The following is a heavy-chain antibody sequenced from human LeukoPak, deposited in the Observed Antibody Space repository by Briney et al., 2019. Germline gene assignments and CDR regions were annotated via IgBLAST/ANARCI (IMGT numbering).Heavy chain of an antibody. Sequence: PSETLSLTCAVYGGSFSGYYWSWIRQPPGKGLEWIGEINHSGSTNYNPSLKSRVTISVDTSKNQFSLRLSSVTAADTAVYYCARTTSHIVVVVEHHALDIWGQGTMVTVSS. D-gene: IGHD2-15*01. J-gene: IGHJ3*02. CDR2: INHSGST. CDR1: GGSFSGYY. CDR3: ARTTSHIVVVVEHHALDI. V-gene: IGHV4-34*01.